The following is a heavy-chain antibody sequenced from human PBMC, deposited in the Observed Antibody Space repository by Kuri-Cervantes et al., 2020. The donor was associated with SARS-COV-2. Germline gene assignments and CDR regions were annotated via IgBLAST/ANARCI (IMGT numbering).Heavy chain of an antibody. V-gene: IGHV4-39*01. CDR2: IYYTGST. CDR3: ARRRGAITGPGGYFDY. Sequence: GSLRLSCTVSGGSISSSSSYLWGWIRQPPGSGLEFIGNIYYTGSTYYNPSLQSRVTISVDTSKKQFSLKLRSVTAADTAIYYCARRRGAITGPGGYFDYWGQGALVTVSS. D-gene: IGHD1-1*01. J-gene: IGHJ4*02. CDR1: GGSISSSSSYL.